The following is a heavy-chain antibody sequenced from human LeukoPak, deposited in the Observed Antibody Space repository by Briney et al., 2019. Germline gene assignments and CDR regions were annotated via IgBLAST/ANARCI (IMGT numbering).Heavy chain of an antibody. Sequence: QTLSLTCAISGDSVSSNSVTWNWIRQSPSRGLEWLGRTYYRSTWYNDYAVSVRGRITVNPDTSKNQFSLHLNSVTPEDTAVYYCARRLTQYDCFDPWGQGILVTVFS. D-gene: IGHD2-2*01. J-gene: IGHJ5*02. CDR1: GDSVSSNSVT. V-gene: IGHV6-1*01. CDR2: TYYRSTWYN. CDR3: ARRLTQYDCFDP.